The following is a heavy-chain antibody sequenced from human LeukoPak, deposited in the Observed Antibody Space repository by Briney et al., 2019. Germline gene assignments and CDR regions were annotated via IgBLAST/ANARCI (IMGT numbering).Heavy chain of an antibody. CDR2: MYSGGST. J-gene: IGHJ3*02. Sequence: PGGSLRLSCAASGFTVSSNYMSRVRQAPGKGLEWVSVMYSGGSTYYADSVKGRFTISRHNSKNTLYLQMNSLRAEDTAVYYCAREYSSGWTRAHAFDIWGQGTMVTVSS. CDR3: AREYSSGWTRAHAFDI. V-gene: IGHV3-53*04. CDR1: GFTVSSNY. D-gene: IGHD6-19*01.